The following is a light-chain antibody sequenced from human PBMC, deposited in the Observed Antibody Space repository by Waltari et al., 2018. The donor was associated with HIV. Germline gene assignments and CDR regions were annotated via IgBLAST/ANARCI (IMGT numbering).Light chain of an antibody. CDR2: GNS. V-gene: IGLV1-40*01. CDR1: RSNIGAGYD. Sequence: QSVLTQPPSVSGAPGQRVTLSCTGSRSNIGAGYDVHWSQQLPGTAPKLLIYGNSNRPSGVPDRFSGSKSGTSASLAITGLQAEDEADYYCQSYDSTLSAYVFGTGTKVTVL. J-gene: IGLJ1*01. CDR3: QSYDSTLSAYV.